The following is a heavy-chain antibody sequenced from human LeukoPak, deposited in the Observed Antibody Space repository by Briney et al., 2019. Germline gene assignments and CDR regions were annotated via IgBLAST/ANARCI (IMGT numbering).Heavy chain of an antibody. V-gene: IGHV4-39*01. CDR1: GDSISSGSYY. J-gene: IGHJ4*02. CDR2: IYYSGST. Sequence: SETLSLTCTVSGDSISSGSYYWGWIRQPPGKGLEWIGSIYYSGSTYYNPSLKSRVTISVDTSKNQFSLKLSSVTAADTAVYYCASYYYDSSAYYGPFDYWGQGTLVTVSS. D-gene: IGHD3-22*01. CDR3: ASYYYDSSAYYGPFDY.